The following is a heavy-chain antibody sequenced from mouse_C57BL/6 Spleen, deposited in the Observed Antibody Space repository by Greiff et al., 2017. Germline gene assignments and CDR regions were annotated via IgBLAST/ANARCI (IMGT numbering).Heavy chain of an antibody. CDR2: ISNLAYSI. Sequence: EVQLVESGGGLVQPGGSLKLSCAASGFTFSDYGMAWVRQAPRKGPEWVAFISNLAYSIYYADTVTGRFTISRENAKNTLYLEMSSLRSEDTAMYYCARLGYGSSSHWYFDVWGTGTTVTVSS. CDR3: ARLGYGSSSHWYFDV. D-gene: IGHD1-1*01. CDR1: GFTFSDYG. J-gene: IGHJ1*03. V-gene: IGHV5-15*01.